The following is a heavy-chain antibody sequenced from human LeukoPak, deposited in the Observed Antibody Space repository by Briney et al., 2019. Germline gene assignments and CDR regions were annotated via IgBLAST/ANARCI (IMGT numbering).Heavy chain of an antibody. CDR3: ATEAYYDSSGYHGD. CDR2: IRYDGNNK. CDR1: GFTFSNYG. Sequence: GGSLRLSCGASGFTFSNYGMLWVRQAPGKGLEWVAFIRYDGNNKLYADSMKGRFTISRDNAKNSLYLQMNSLRADDTAVYYCATEAYYDSSGYHGDWGQGTLVTVSS. D-gene: IGHD3-22*01. J-gene: IGHJ4*02. V-gene: IGHV3-30*02.